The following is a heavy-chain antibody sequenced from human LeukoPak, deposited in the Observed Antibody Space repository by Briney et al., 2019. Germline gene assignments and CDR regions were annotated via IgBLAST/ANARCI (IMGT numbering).Heavy chain of an antibody. CDR3: ARAPSIAAADY. J-gene: IGHJ4*02. Sequence: SETLSLTCTVSGYSISSGYYWGWIRQPPGKGLEWIGSIYHSGSTYYNPSLKSRVTISVDTSKNQFSLKLSSVTAADTAVYYCARAPSIAAADYWGQGTLVTVSS. V-gene: IGHV4-38-2*02. CDR1: GYSISSGYY. CDR2: IYHSGST. D-gene: IGHD6-13*01.